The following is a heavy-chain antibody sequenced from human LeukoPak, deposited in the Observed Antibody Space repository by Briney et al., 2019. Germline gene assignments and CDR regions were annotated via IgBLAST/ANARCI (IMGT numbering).Heavy chain of an antibody. J-gene: IGHJ2*01. Sequence: SETLSLTCTVSGAPISTYYWSWIRQPPGKGLEWIGYIDYSGSTNYNPSLKSRVTISLDTSQNQFSLRLSSVTAADTAVYYCARDLGGTYFIQWYFDLWGRGTLVTVSS. D-gene: IGHD1-26*01. V-gene: IGHV4-59*01. CDR3: ARDLGGTYFIQWYFDL. CDR1: GAPISTYY. CDR2: IDYSGST.